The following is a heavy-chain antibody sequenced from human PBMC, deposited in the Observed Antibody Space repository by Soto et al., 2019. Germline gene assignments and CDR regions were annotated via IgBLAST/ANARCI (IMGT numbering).Heavy chain of an antibody. V-gene: IGHV4-30-4*01. D-gene: IGHD1-1*01. J-gene: IGHJ6*02. CDR2: IYYSGST. CDR1: GGSISYCQYY. CDR3: ARDKIFTNYGMDV. Sequence: SETRSFTGTVAGGSISYCQYYWRWIRQPPGKGLEWIGYIYYSGSTYYSTSLKSRVTISVDTSKNQFSLQLSSVTAAATAVYYCARDKIFTNYGMDVWGQGTTVTVSS.